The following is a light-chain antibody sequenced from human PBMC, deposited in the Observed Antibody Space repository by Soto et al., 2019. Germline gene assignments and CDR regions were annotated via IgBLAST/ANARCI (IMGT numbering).Light chain of an antibody. Sequence: DIQMTQSPSTLSASVGDRVSITCRASQSISDWLAWYQQKPGEAPKLLIYDASRLESGAPSRFSGRGSGTEFILTISSLQPDDFATYYCQPYSSYRHTFGQGTRLDI. CDR3: QPYSSYRHT. V-gene: IGKV1-5*01. J-gene: IGKJ2*01. CDR1: QSISDW. CDR2: DAS.